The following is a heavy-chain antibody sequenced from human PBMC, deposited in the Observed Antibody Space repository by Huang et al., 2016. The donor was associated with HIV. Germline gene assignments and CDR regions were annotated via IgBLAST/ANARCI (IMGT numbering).Heavy chain of an antibody. J-gene: IGHJ4*02. D-gene: IGHD6-13*01. CDR3: AKGGSAAAVLDF. Sequence: QVQLVESGGGVVQPGRSLRISCAASGFTFSSYGMHGVRQAPGKGLEGGAVISYDAKTKYYADSVKGRFSISRDNSKTTVYLQLNSLRLEDTAVYYCAKGGSAAAVLDFWGQGTLVTVSS. CDR2: ISYDAKTK. V-gene: IGHV3-30*18. CDR1: GFTFSSYG.